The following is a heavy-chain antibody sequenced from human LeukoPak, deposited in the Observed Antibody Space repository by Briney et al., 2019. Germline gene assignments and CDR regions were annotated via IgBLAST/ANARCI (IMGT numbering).Heavy chain of an antibody. V-gene: IGHV1-69*04. CDR3: ARILSSSWYEYFHH. D-gene: IGHD6-19*01. Sequence: SVKVSCKASGGTFSSYAISWVRQAPGQGLEWMGRIIPILGIANYAQKFQGRVTITADESTSTAYMELSSLRSEDTAVYYCARILSSSWYEYFHHWGQGTLVTVSS. J-gene: IGHJ1*01. CDR2: IIPILGIA. CDR1: GGTFSSYA.